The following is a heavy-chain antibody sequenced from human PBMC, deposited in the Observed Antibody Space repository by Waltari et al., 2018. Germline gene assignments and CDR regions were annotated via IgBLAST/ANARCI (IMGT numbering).Heavy chain of an antibody. Sequence: QVQLQQWGAGLLKPSETLSLTCAVYGGSFSGYYWSWIRQPPGKGLEWIGEINHSGSTNYNPALKSRVTRSVDTSKNQFSLKLSSVTAADTAVYYCARPRRLCSGGSCYGYFQHWGQGTLVTVSS. V-gene: IGHV4-34*01. CDR1: GGSFSGYY. J-gene: IGHJ1*01. CDR3: ARPRRLCSGGSCYGYFQH. D-gene: IGHD2-15*01. CDR2: INHSGST.